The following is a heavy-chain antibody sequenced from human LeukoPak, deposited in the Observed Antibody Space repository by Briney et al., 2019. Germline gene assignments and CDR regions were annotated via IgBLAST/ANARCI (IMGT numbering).Heavy chain of an antibody. D-gene: IGHD6-25*01. CDR1: GFTFSSYW. Sequence: PGGSLRLSCAASGFTFSSYWMHWVCQAPGKGLVWVSRIKSDGSSTSYADPVKGRFTISRDNAKNTLYLQMNSLRAEDTAVYYCARVGARLGAFDIWGQGTMVTVSS. V-gene: IGHV3-74*01. CDR2: IKSDGSST. J-gene: IGHJ3*02. CDR3: ARVGARLGAFDI.